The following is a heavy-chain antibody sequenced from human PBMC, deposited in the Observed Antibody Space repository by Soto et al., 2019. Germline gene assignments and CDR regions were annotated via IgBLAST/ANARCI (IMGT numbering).Heavy chain of an antibody. CDR2: IWYDGGDE. V-gene: IGHV3-33*01. J-gene: IGHJ6*02. D-gene: IGHD3-10*02. CDR1: GVPFSAYG. Sequence: LSCEASGVPFSAYGMHLVRTAPGKGLQWVAHIWYDGGDEYYGDSMKGRFRVSRDNSKNTLYLQMDRLRAEDTARYYCGREPYVSYYGVDVWGQGTTVPVSS. CDR3: GREPYVSYYGVDV.